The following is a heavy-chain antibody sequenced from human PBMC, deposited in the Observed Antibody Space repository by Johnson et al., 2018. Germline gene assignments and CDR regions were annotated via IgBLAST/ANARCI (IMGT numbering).Heavy chain of an antibody. CDR2: INSDGSST. J-gene: IGHJ3*02. CDR1: RFIFSSYW. V-gene: IGHV3-74*01. D-gene: IGHD3/OR15-3a*01. Sequence: VQLVESGGGLVKXGGSLRLSCAASRFIFSSYWMHWVRQAPGKGLVWVSRINSDGSSTSYADSVKGRFPISRDNAKNTLYLQMNSLSAEDTAVYSCARDGRRAFDIWGQGTVVTVSS. CDR3: ARDGRRAFDI.